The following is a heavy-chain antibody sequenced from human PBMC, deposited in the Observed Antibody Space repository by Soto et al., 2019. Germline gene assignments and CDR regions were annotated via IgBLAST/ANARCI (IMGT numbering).Heavy chain of an antibody. V-gene: IGHV1-2*02. J-gene: IGHJ6*03. CDR2: MNPNSGDT. D-gene: IGHD1-26*01. Sequence: QVQLVQSGAEVKKPGASVTVSCKASGYRFSDYYLHWVRQAPGQGPEWMGWMNPNSGDTKYAQKFKGRVTMTRDASVRTVFMELNWLKSDDTAVYYCARESGGATATLDYYYFYMDVWGIGTTVTVSS. CDR3: ARESGGATATLDYYYFYMDV. CDR1: GYRFSDYY.